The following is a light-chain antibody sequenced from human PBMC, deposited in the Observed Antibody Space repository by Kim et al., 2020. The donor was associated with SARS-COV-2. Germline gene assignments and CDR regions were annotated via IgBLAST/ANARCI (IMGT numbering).Light chain of an antibody. Sequence: GKTVTISRTRSSGSIASNYVQWYQQRPGSAPTTVIYEDNQRPSGVPDRFSGSIDSSSNSASLTISGLKTEDEADYYCQSYDSSNVVFGGGTKLTVL. CDR2: EDN. J-gene: IGLJ2*01. CDR3: QSYDSSNVV. CDR1: SGSIASNY. V-gene: IGLV6-57*03.